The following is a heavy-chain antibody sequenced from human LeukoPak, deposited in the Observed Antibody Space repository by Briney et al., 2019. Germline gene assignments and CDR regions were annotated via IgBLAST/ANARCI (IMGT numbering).Heavy chain of an antibody. CDR1: GYIFSSYW. Sequence: GESLKISCEGFGYIFSSYWVAWVRQMPGKGLEWMGIIYPRDSETRYSPSFQGQVTISADKSMNTAYLQWSSLEASDTAMYYCARLGGRTYYYYYMDVWGRGTTVTVSS. D-gene: IGHD2-21*01. J-gene: IGHJ6*03. CDR2: IYPRDSET. V-gene: IGHV5-51*01. CDR3: ARLGGRTYYYYYMDV.